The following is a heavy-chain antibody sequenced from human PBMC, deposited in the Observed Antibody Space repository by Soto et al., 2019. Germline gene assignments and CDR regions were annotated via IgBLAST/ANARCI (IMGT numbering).Heavy chain of an antibody. V-gene: IGHV3-30*03. CDR2: ISYDGSNK. CDR3: ARDKASGSFQPYYFDY. Sequence: GGSLRLSCAASGFTFSSYGMHWVRQAPGKGLEWVAVISYDGSNKYYADSVKGRFTISRDNAKNSLFLQMNSLRAEDTAVYYCARDKASGSFQPYYFDYWGQGALVTVSS. CDR1: GFTFSSYG. J-gene: IGHJ4*02. D-gene: IGHD3-10*01.